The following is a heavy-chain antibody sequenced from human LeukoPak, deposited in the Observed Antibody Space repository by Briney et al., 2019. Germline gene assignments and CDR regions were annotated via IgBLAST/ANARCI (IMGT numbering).Heavy chain of an antibody. V-gene: IGHV1-69*05. CDR1: GGTFSSYA. CDR2: IIPIFGTA. D-gene: IGHD6-13*01. Sequence: SVKVSCKASGGTFSSYAISSVPQAPGQGLEWMGGIIPIFGTANYAQKFQGRVTITTDESTSTAYMELSSLRSEDTAVYSCAGVQIAAAGTGYMDVWGKGTTVTVSS. J-gene: IGHJ6*03. CDR3: AGVQIAAAGTGYMDV.